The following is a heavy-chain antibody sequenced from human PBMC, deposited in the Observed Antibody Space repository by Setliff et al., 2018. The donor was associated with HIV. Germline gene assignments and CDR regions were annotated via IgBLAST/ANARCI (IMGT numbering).Heavy chain of an antibody. D-gene: IGHD6-13*01. CDR3: ARHRDPPGTSWIFYYYYMDL. J-gene: IGHJ6*03. CDR1: GASISNSNSY. V-gene: IGHV4-39*01. Sequence: PSETLSLTCSVYGASISNSNSYWGWIRKTPGKRLEWLASIYYSGSTSYNPSPSSRLTVSVDTSKNQLSLRLTSVTAADTGVYYCARHRDPPGTSWIFYYYYMDLWGGGTTVTVSS. CDR2: IYYSGST.